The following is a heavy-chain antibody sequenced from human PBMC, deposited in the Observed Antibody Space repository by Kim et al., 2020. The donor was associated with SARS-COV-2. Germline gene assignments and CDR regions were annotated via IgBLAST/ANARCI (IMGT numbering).Heavy chain of an antibody. V-gene: IGHV3-48*04. CDR2: VSISGNVV. J-gene: IGHJ6*02. CDR3: ARGSGYHEDYGMDV. Sequence: GGSLRLSCEASGFTFNSYSFNWVRQAPGKGLEWVSYVSISGNVVYYGDSVKGRFTTSRDNVKKSVYLEMSSLRVDDTAVYYCARGSGYHEDYGMDVWGQRTTATVSS. CDR1: GFTFNSYS. D-gene: IGHD5-18*01.